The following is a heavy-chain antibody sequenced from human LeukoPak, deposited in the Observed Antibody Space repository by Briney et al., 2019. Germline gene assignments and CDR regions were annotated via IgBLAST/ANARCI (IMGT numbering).Heavy chain of an antibody. CDR3: ARATMGNYYYYYYMDV. J-gene: IGHJ6*03. Sequence: PSQTLSLTCTVSGGSISSGSYYWSWIQQPAGKGLEWIGRIYTSGSTNYNPSLKSRVTISVDTSKNQFSLKLSSVTAADTAVYYCARATMGNYYYYYYMDVWGKGTTVTVSS. V-gene: IGHV4-61*02. CDR2: IYTSGST. CDR1: GGSISSGSYY. D-gene: IGHD3-10*01.